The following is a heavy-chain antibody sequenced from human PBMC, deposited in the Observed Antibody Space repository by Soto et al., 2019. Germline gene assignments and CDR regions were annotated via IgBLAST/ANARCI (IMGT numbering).Heavy chain of an antibody. CDR3: ASSEGRDLFEF. V-gene: IGHV4-31*03. CDR1: GASISSGGYY. J-gene: IGHJ4*02. Sequence: PSETLSLTSNVSGASISSGGYYWSWIRQHPGKGLEWIGYVYYSGSTYYNPSLRSRLTISIDTSKNQFSLKLNSVTAADTAMYYCASSEGRDLFEFWGQGTLVTVSS. CDR2: VYYSGST. D-gene: IGHD6-6*01.